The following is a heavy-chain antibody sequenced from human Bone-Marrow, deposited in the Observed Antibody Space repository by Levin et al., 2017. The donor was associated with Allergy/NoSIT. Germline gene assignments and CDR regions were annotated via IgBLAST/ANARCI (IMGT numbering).Heavy chain of an antibody. J-gene: IGHJ6*02. CDR1: GFTFSSYA. V-gene: IGHV3-23*01. Sequence: QAGGSLRLSCAASGFTFSSYAMTWVRQAPGKGLEWVSIVSSGGFNTFYADSVKGRFTISRDSSKNTLYLQMTSLRVEDTAIYYCAKENLSPTSSSSVTWPSNYFGMAVWGQGTTVTVSS. CDR2: VSSGGFNT. CDR3: AKENLSPTSSSSVTWPSNYFGMAV. D-gene: IGHD4-17*01.